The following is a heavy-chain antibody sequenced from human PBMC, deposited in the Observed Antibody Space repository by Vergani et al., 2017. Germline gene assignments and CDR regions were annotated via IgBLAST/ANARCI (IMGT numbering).Heavy chain of an antibody. CDR2: ISWDGGST. CDR1: GFTFDDYT. V-gene: IGHV3-43*01. CDR3: AKVRGSSWYDYYYGMDV. J-gene: IGHJ6*02. Sequence: EVQLVESGGVVVQPGGSLRLSCAASGFTFDDYTMHWVRQAPGEGLEWVSLISWDGGSTYYADSVKGRFTISRDNSKNSLYLQMNSLRTEDTALYYCAKVRGSSWYDYYYGMDVWGQGTTVTVSS. D-gene: IGHD6-13*01.